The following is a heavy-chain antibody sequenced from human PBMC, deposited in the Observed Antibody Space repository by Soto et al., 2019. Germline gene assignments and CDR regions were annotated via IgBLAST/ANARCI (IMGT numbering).Heavy chain of an antibody. J-gene: IGHJ4*02. CDR2: IYYSGST. D-gene: IGHD3-22*01. Sequence: SETLSLTCTVSGGSISSYYWSWIRQPPGKGLEWIGYIYYSGSTNYNPSLKSRVTISVDTSKNKFSLKLSSVTAADTAVYYCARRGGSGYYYPSGYFDYWGQGTLVTVSS. CDR3: ARRGGSGYYYPSGYFDY. CDR1: GGSISSYY. V-gene: IGHV4-59*01.